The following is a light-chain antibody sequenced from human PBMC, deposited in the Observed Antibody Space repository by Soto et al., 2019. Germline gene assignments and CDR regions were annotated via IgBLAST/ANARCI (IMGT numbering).Light chain of an antibody. CDR1: SGDIGSYNR. J-gene: IGLJ1*01. CDR2: EVT. CDR3: SSYYNINTRACV. V-gene: IGLV2-14*01. Sequence: QSVLTQPASVSGSPGQSITISCTGTSGDIGSYNRVSWYQQHPGKAPKLIIYEVTDRPSGVSNRFSGSKSGNTASLTISGLQAGDEAEYYCSSYYNINTRACVFGTGTKVT.